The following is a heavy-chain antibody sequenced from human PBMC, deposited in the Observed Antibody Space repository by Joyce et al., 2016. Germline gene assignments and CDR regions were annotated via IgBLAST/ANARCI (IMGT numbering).Heavy chain of an antibody. CDR2: IYIEDTT. D-gene: IGHD2-2*03. J-gene: IGHJ4*02. V-gene: IGHV3-53*01. Sequence: ELQLVESGGGLIQPGRSLRLSCAASGFTVSSDRMSWVRQAPGRGLEWLSVIYIEDTTYYANAVKGRFTISRDTSKNEVYLQLNSLRADDTAIYYCAKDGYGTFDHWGQGTLVTVSS. CDR1: GFTVSSDR. CDR3: AKDGYGTFDH.